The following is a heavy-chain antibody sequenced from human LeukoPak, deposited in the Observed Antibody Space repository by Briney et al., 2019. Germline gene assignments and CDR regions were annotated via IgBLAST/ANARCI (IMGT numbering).Heavy chain of an antibody. CDR1: GGTLSSYA. D-gene: IGHD5-18*01. V-gene: IGHV1-69*06. Sequence: SVKVSCKASGGTLSSYAISWVRQAPGQGLEWMGGIIPIFGTANYAQKFQGRVTITADKSTSTAYMELSSLRSEDTAVYYCARDISYGYGYWGQGTLVTVSS. CDR2: IIPIFGTA. J-gene: IGHJ4*02. CDR3: ARDISYGYGY.